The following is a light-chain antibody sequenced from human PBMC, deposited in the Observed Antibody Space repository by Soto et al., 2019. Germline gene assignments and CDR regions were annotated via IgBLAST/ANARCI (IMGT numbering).Light chain of an antibody. CDR1: QSFSSY. Sequence: EIVLTQSPATLSLSPGERATLSSRASQSFSSYLAWYQQKPGQVPRLLIYDASKRATGIPARFSGRGSGTDFTLTISSLEPEDFAVYYCQQRSNWPPVITFGQGTRLEI. V-gene: IGKV3-11*01. J-gene: IGKJ5*01. CDR3: QQRSNWPPVIT. CDR2: DAS.